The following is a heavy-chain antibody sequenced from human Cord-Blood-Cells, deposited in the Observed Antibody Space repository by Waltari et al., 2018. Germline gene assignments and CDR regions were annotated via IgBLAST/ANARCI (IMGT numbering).Heavy chain of an antibody. V-gene: IGHV1-69*12. Sequence: QVQLVQSGAEVKTPGSSVKVYCKASGGTFSSYAFSWVRQAPGQGLEWMGGISPIFGTANYEQKFQGRVTITADESTSTAYMELSSLRSEDTAVYYCARETSFLAAFDIWGQGTMVTVSS. CDR1: GGTFSSYA. CDR2: ISPIFGTA. J-gene: IGHJ3*02. CDR3: ARETSFLAAFDI.